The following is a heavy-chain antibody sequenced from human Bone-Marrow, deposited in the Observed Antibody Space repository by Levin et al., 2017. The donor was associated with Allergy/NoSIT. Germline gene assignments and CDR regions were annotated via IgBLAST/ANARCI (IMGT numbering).Heavy chain of an antibody. D-gene: IGHD4-23*01. V-gene: IGHV3-7*01. CDR2: INQDGSET. Sequence: GESLKISCEASGFTFSKYLASWVRQAPGKGLEWVAKINQDGSETYYVDSVKGRFIISRDNAKNSLYLQMNSLKADDTAVYYCTQGHYDGSDWGQGSLVTVSA. CDR1: GFTFSKYL. J-gene: IGHJ4*02. CDR3: TQGHYDGSD.